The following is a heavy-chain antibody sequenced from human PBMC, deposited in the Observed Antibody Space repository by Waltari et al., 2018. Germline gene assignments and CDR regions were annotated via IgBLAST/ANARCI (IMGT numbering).Heavy chain of an antibody. CDR2: ISSSGSTI. D-gene: IGHD6-13*01. CDR3: ARDSTYSSSWGLDY. V-gene: IGHV3-48*03. Sequence: EVQLVESGGGLVQPGGSLRLSCAASGFTFSSYEMNWVRQAPGKGLEWVSYISSSGSTIYYADSVKGRFTISRDNAKNSLYLQMNSLRAEDTAVYYCARDSTYSSSWGLDYWGQGTLVTVSS. J-gene: IGHJ4*02. CDR1: GFTFSSYE.